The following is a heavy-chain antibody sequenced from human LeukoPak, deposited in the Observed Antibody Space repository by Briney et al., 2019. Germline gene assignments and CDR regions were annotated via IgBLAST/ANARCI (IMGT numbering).Heavy chain of an antibody. CDR1: GVSISIRSYY. D-gene: IGHD6-13*01. V-gene: IGHV4-39*01. CDR2: IYFSGTT. Sequence: PSETLSLTWTVSGVSISIRSYYWGWIRHTPGNGLECMGRIYFSGTTYYNPSLKSRVTISVDTSKNQFSLKLSSVTAADTAVYYCARPGKVAAAGTAFEVQPYYYYGMDVWGQGTTVTVSS. CDR3: ARPGKVAAAGTAFEVQPYYYYGMDV. J-gene: IGHJ6*02.